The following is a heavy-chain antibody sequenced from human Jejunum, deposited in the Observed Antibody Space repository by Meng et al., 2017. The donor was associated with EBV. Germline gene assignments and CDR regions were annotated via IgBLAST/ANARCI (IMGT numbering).Heavy chain of an antibody. CDR3: ARYGSGYFPALWY. CDR2: IYHSGST. V-gene: IGHV4-4*02. CDR1: GDSISSRNW. Sequence: QAPLQRAGPGLVKPSGSLSLTCAVSGDSISSRNWWSLVRQPPGKGLEWIGEIYHSGSTNYNPSLKSRVTISVDKSKNQFSLKLSSVTAADTAVYYCARYGSGYFPALWYWGQGTLVTVSS. D-gene: IGHD3-3*01. J-gene: IGHJ4*02.